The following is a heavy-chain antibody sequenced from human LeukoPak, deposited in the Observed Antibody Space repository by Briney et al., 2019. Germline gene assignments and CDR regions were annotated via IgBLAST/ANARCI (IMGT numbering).Heavy chain of an antibody. D-gene: IGHD2-2*01. CDR2: IYYSGST. Sequence: PSETLSLTCAVYGGSFSGYYWSWIRQPPGKGLEWIGYIYYSGSTNYNPSLKSRVTISVDTSKNQFSLKLSSVTAADTAVYYCARDHCSSTSCGPRWFDPWGQGTLVTVSS. V-gene: IGHV4-59*01. J-gene: IGHJ5*02. CDR1: GGSFSGYY. CDR3: ARDHCSSTSCGPRWFDP.